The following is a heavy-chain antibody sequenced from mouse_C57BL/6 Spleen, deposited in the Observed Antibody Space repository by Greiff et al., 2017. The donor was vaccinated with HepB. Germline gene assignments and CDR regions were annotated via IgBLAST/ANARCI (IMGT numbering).Heavy chain of an antibody. CDR3: ARRDGYGWDIDV. CDR1: GYTFTSYW. D-gene: IGHD2-2*01. Sequence: VQLQQPGAELVKPGASVKLSCKASGYTFTSYWMHWVKQRPGQGLEWIGMIHPNSGSTNYNEKFKSKATLTVDKSSSTAYMQLSSLTSEDSAVFYCARRDGYGWDIDVWGTGTTVTVSS. CDR2: IHPNSGST. V-gene: IGHV1-64*01. J-gene: IGHJ1*03.